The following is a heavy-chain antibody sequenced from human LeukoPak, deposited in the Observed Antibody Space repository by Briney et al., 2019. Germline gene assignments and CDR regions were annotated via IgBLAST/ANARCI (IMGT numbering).Heavy chain of an antibody. D-gene: IGHD5-18*01. CDR3: ARENSYGYNQYVSYQSP. CDR2: INPNSGGT. V-gene: IGHV1-2*02. CDR1: GYTFTGYY. Sequence: GASVKVSCKASGYTFTGYYMHWVRQAPGQGLEWMGWINPNSGGTNYAQKFQGRVTMTRDTSISTAYMELSRLSSVTAADTAVYYCARENSYGYNQYVSYQSPWGQGTLVTVSS. J-gene: IGHJ4*02.